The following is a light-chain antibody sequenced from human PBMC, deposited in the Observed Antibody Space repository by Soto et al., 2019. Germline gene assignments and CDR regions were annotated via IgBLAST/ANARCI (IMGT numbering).Light chain of an antibody. CDR1: QGISSY. CDR2: AAS. V-gene: IGKV1-39*01. J-gene: IGKJ1*01. CDR3: QQSYSTQT. Sequence: IQLTQSPSPLSASVGDRVTITCRASQGISSYLAWYQQKPGKAPKLLIYAASTLQSGVPSRFSGSGSGTDFTLTISSLQPEDFATYYCQQSYSTQTFGQGTKVDIK.